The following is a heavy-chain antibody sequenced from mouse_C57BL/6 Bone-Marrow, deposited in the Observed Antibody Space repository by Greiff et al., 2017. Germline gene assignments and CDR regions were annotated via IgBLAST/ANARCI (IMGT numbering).Heavy chain of an antibody. V-gene: IGHV1-53*01. CDR2: INPSNGGT. D-gene: IGHD1-1*01. J-gene: IGHJ3*01. CDR1: GYTFTSYW. CDR3: ARDYGSSYDWFAY. Sequence: QVQLQQPGTELVKPGASVKLSCKASGYTFTSYWMHWVKQRPGQGLEWIGNINPSNGGTNYNEQFKSKATLTVDKSSSKAYMQLSSLTSEDSAVYYCARDYGSSYDWFAYWGQGTLVTVSA.